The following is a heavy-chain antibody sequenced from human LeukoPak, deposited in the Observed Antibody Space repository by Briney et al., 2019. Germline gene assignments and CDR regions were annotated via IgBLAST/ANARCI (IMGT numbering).Heavy chain of an antibody. CDR1: GYTLTELS. J-gene: IGHJ4*02. CDR3: ARGDHSGSYLIDY. CDR2: FDPEDGET. D-gene: IGHD1-26*01. Sequence: ASVKVSCKVSGYTLTELSMHWVRQAPGKGLEWMGGFDPEDGETIYAQKFQGRVTMTTDTSTSTAYMELRSLRFDDTAVYYCARGDHSGSYLIDYWGQGTLVTVSS. V-gene: IGHV1-24*01.